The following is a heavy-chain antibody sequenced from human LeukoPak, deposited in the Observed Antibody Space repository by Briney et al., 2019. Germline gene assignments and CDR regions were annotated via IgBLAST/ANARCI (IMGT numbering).Heavy chain of an antibody. CDR2: IKSKTDGGTT. Sequence: GGSLRPSCAASGFTFSNAWMSWVRQAPGKGLEWVGRIKSKTDGGTTDYAAPVKGRFTISRDDSKNTLYLQMNSLKTEDTAVYYCTTDPDIVVVPAAIPYGMDVWGQGTTVTVSS. V-gene: IGHV3-15*01. CDR1: GFTFSNAW. CDR3: TTDPDIVVVPAAIPYGMDV. D-gene: IGHD2-2*01. J-gene: IGHJ6*02.